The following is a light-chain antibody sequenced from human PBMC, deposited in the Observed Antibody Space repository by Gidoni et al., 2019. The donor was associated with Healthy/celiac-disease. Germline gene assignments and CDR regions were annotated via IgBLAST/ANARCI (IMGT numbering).Light chain of an antibody. Sequence: EIVITQSPATLSVSPGERATLSCRSRQSVSSNLAWSQQKPGQAPRLLIYGASTRATGSPARFSGSGSGTEFTLTISSMQSEDFAVYDCQQYNNWPPGGYTFGQGTKLEIK. J-gene: IGKJ2*01. CDR2: GAS. V-gene: IGKV3-15*01. CDR3: QQYNNWPPGGYT. CDR1: QSVSSN.